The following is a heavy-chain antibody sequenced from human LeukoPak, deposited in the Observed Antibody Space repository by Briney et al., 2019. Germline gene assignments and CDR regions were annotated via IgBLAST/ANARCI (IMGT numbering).Heavy chain of an antibody. V-gene: IGHV1-2*02. Sequence: ASVTVSFKSSVYTLTGYYMHWVRQAPGQGRAWMGWINPNSGGTNYAQKFQGRVTMTRDTSISTAYMELSRLRSDDTAVYYCTGIAVAGPLSSDYWGQGTLVTVSS. CDR3: TGIAVAGPLSSDY. CDR2: INPNSGGT. CDR1: VYTLTGYY. D-gene: IGHD6-19*01. J-gene: IGHJ4*02.